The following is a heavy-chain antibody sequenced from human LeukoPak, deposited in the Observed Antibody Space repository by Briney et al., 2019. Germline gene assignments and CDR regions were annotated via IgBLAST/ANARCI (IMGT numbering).Heavy chain of an antibody. CDR3: ARDYWNDGLFDY. Sequence: PSETLSLTCTVFGGSISSYYWSWIRQPPGKGLEWIGYIYYSGSTNYNPSLKSRVTISVDTSKNQFSLKLSSVTAAGTAVYYCARDYWNDGLFDYWGQGTLVTVSS. D-gene: IGHD1-1*01. J-gene: IGHJ4*02. V-gene: IGHV4-59*01. CDR2: IYYSGST. CDR1: GGSISSYY.